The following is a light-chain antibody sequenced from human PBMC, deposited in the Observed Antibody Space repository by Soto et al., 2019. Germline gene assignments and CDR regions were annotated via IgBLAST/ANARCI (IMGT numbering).Light chain of an antibody. Sequence: QSVLTQPHSVSGTPGQRLTVSCSGSDSNIGSYSVHWFQQLPGTAPKLLISTTYQRPSGVPERFSGSKSGTSASLAISGLQSEEEADYYCAAWDASLTGNVFGTGTKVTVL. V-gene: IGLV1-44*01. CDR3: AAWDASLTGNV. CDR1: DSNIGSYS. CDR2: TTY. J-gene: IGLJ1*01.